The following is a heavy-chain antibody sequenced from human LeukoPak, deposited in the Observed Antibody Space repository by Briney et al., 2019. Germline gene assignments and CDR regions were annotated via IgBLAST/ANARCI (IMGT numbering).Heavy chain of an antibody. CDR3: ARSVGATGNWFDP. V-gene: IGHV4-39*07. CDR1: GGSIRSGGYY. J-gene: IGHJ5*02. Sequence: PSETLSLTCTVSGGSIRSGGYYWSWIRQHPGKGLEWIGSIYYSGSTYYNPSLKSRVTISVDTSKNQFSLKLSSVTAADTAVYYCARSVGATGNWFDPWGQGTLVTVSS. D-gene: IGHD1-26*01. CDR2: IYYSGST.